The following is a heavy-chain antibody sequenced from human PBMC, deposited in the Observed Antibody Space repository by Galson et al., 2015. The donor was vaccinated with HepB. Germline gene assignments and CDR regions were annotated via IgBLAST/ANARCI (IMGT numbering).Heavy chain of an antibody. V-gene: IGHV1-18*04. CDR3: ARGPLRYSSGWYYFDY. CDR1: GYTFISYG. J-gene: IGHJ4*02. Sequence: SVKVSCKASGYTFISYGISWVRQAPGQGLEWMGWISGYNDNRNYAQKFQGRITMTTDTSTSTTYMELRSLRPDDTAVYYCARGPLRYSSGWYYFDYWGQGTRVTVSS. D-gene: IGHD6-19*01. CDR2: ISGYNDNR.